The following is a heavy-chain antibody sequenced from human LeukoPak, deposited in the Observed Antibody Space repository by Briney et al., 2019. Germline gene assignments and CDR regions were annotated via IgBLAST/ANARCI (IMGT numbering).Heavy chain of an antibody. CDR2: ISGGGGTT. CDR3: AKDRYSNYGNWFDP. D-gene: IGHD4-11*01. Sequence: GGSLRLSCAASGFIFSEYAMNWVRQAPGKGLEWVSAISGGGGTTHYADSVKGRFAVSRDNSKNILYLQMTNLRHQHTALYYCAKDRYSNYGNWFDPWGQGTQVTVIS. CDR1: GFIFSEYA. V-gene: IGHV3-23*01. J-gene: IGHJ5*02.